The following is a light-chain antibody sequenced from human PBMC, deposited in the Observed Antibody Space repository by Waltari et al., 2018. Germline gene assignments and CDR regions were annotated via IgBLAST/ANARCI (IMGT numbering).Light chain of an antibody. J-gene: IGLJ3*02. V-gene: IGLV3-1*01. CDR3: QAADSGTAV. CDR2: HNV. CDR1: HLGGQS. Sequence: SYDLSQQPSLSVSHGQTASIACFGEHLGGQSGSWYQQKPGQSPLMVIYHNVKRPAGVPERFSASNFGDTATLTISATQALDEADYYCQAADSGTAVFGGGTKLTVL.